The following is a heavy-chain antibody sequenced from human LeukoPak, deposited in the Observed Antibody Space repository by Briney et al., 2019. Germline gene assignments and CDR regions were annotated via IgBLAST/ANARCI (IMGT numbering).Heavy chain of an antibody. CDR3: VRYSGGWYVYYFDY. CDR2: IYPVDSDA. D-gene: IGHD6-19*01. Sequence: GESLKISCKASGYSFSIHWIGWVRQMPGKDLEWMGIIYPVDSDARYSPSFQGPVTISADTSISTAYLQRSSLKASGTAMHFCVRYSGGWYVYYFDYWGQGTMVTVPS. J-gene: IGHJ4*02. CDR1: GYSFSIHW. V-gene: IGHV5-51*01.